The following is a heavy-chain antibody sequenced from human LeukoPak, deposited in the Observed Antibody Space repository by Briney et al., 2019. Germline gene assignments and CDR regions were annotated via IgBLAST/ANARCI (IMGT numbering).Heavy chain of an antibody. CDR3: ARGYSGSYLVDY. Sequence: GGSLRLSCAASGFTFSNYAMNWVRQAPGKGLEWVSSINSFGSYIYYADSVQGRFTISRDNAKNSLYLQMNSLRAEDTAVYYCARGYSGSYLVDYWGQGTLVTVSS. CDR1: GFTFSNYA. J-gene: IGHJ4*02. CDR2: INSFGSYI. D-gene: IGHD1-26*01. V-gene: IGHV3-21*01.